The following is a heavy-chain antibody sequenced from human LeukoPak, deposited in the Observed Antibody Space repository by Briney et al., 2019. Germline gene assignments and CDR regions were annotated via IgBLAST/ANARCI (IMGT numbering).Heavy chain of an antibody. J-gene: IGHJ5*02. Sequence: PSETLSLTCTVSGGSISSGGYYWSWIRQHPGKGLEWIGYIYYSGSTYYNPSLKSRVTISVDTSKNQFSLKLSSVTAAGTAVYYGASRDSEGSGKGTFDPWGEGTLHTVPS. D-gene: IGHD6-19*01. CDR2: IYYSGST. CDR3: ASRDSEGSGKGTFDP. CDR1: GGSISSGGYY. V-gene: IGHV4-31*03.